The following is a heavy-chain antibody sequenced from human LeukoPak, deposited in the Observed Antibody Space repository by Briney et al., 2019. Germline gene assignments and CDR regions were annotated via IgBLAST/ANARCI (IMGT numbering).Heavy chain of an antibody. Sequence: GGSLTLSCSASGFTFSSFWMDWVRQAPGKGLVWVSRIKSDGSTNYPDSVKGRFTISRDNAKNTVSLRMNSLRAEDTGVYYCARAPSEIGGYYPEYFRHWGQGTLVTVSS. J-gene: IGHJ1*01. CDR1: GFTFSSFW. V-gene: IGHV3-74*01. D-gene: IGHD3-22*01. CDR2: IKSDGST. CDR3: ARAPSEIGGYYPEYFRH.